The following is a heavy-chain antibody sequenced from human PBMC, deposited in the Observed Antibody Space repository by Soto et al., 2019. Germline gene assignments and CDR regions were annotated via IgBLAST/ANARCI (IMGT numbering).Heavy chain of an antibody. Sequence: SETLSLTCTVSGGSISSGPYSWGWIRQPPGKGLEWIGYIYYSGSTNYNPSLKSRVTISVDTSKNQFSLKLSSVTAADTAVYYCARALILTGYYIHDAFDIWGQGTMVTVSS. CDR1: GGSISSGPYS. D-gene: IGHD3-9*01. J-gene: IGHJ3*02. CDR2: IYYSGST. V-gene: IGHV4-61*01. CDR3: ARALILTGYYIHDAFDI.